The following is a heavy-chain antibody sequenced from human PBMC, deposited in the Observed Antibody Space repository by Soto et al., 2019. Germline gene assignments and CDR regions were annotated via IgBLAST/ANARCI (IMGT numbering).Heavy chain of an antibody. Sequence: QVQLVQSGAEVKKPGSSVKVSCKASGGTFSSYAISWVRQAPGQGLEWMGGIIPIFGTANYAQKFQGRVTITADDSTSTAYMELSGLRSEDTAVYYCARYPEKYRSDYYYYGMDVWGQGPTVTVSS. V-gene: IGHV1-69*12. CDR3: ARYPEKYRSDYYYYGMDV. D-gene: IGHD2-2*01. CDR1: GGTFSSYA. CDR2: IIPIFGTA. J-gene: IGHJ6*02.